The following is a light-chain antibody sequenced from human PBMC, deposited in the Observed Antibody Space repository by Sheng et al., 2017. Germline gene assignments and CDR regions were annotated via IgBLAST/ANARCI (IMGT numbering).Light chain of an antibody. CDR2: LNSDGSH. Sequence: QPVLTQSPSASASLGASVKLTCTLSSGHSSNAIAWHQQQPEKGPRYLMNLNSDGSHTQGDGIPDRFSGSSSGAERYLTISSLQSEDEANYYCQTWDTGIRVFGGGTKLTVL. V-gene: IGLV4-69*01. CDR3: QTWDTGIRV. CDR1: SGHSSNA. J-gene: IGLJ2*01.